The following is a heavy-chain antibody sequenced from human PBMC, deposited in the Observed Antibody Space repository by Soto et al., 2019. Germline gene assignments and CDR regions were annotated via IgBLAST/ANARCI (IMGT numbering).Heavy chain of an antibody. D-gene: IGHD6-19*01. CDR1: GYTVSSSE. V-gene: IGHV1-46*01. CDR3: ARDSSGWYSGMHNWFDP. Sequence: ASVKVASKSSGYTVSSSEIHVSRKAPGQGFEWMGIINPSGGSTSYAQKFQGRVTMTRDTSTSTVYMELSSLRSEDTAVYYCARDSSGWYSGMHNWFDPWGQGTLVTVSS. CDR2: INPSGGST. J-gene: IGHJ5*02.